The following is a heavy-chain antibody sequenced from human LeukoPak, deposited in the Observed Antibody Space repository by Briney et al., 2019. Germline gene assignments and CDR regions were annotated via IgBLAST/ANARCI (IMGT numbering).Heavy chain of an antibody. Sequence: GGSLRLSCAASGFTFSSYAMHWVRQAPGKGLEWVAVISYDGSNKYYADSVKGRFTISRDNSKNTLYLQMNSLRAEDTAVYYCARGPPVLRFLEWLLDYWGQGTTVTVSS. J-gene: IGHJ6*02. CDR3: ARGPPVLRFLEWLLDY. CDR2: ISYDGSNK. D-gene: IGHD3-3*01. V-gene: IGHV3-30-3*01. CDR1: GFTFSSYA.